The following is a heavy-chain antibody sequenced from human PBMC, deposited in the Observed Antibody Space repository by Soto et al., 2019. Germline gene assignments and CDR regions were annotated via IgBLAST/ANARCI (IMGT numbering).Heavy chain of an antibody. Sequence: QVQLVQSGAEVKRPGASVKVSCKASGYTFTSYGISWVRQGRGQGLEWMGWLSVYNGNTIYAQKLQGRVTMTTDTSTSTAYMALRSLRSDDTAVYYCARGEDVLLFDYWGQGTLVTVSS. V-gene: IGHV1-18*01. CDR1: GYTFTSYG. CDR3: ARGEDVLLFDY. D-gene: IGHD3-10*01. CDR2: LSVYNGNT. J-gene: IGHJ4*02.